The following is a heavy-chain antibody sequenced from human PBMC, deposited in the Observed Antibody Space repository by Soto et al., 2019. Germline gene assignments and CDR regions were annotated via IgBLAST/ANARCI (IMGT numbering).Heavy chain of an antibody. D-gene: IGHD6-13*01. V-gene: IGHV5-51*01. J-gene: IGHJ4*02. CDR3: ARKDIAGNSVDF. CDR2: IYPGDSDT. CDR1: GYSFTTYW. Sequence: PGESLKISCKASGYSFTTYWIGWVRLMPGKGLEWMGIIYPGDSDTRYSPSFQGQVTISADKSISTAYLQWSSLKASDSAMFYCARKDIAGNSVDFWGQGTLVTVSS.